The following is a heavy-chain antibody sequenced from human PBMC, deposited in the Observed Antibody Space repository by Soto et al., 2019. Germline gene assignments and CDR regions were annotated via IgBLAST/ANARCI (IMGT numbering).Heavy chain of an antibody. CDR1: GYTFTSYG. V-gene: IGHV1-18*01. CDR3: ARDRGSYCSSTSCYGLMEV. D-gene: IGHD2-2*01. CDR2: ISAYNGNT. J-gene: IGHJ6*02. Sequence: ASVKVSCKASGYTFTSYGISWVRQAPGQGLEWMGWISAYNGNTNYAQKLQGRVTMTTDTSTSTAYMELRSLRSDDTAVYYCARDRGSYCSSTSCYGLMEVWGQGTTVTVSS.